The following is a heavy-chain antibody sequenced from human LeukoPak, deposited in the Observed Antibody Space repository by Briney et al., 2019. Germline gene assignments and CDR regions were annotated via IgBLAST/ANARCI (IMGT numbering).Heavy chain of an antibody. CDR3: ATDKVEIGGYASGYSGWFDI. D-gene: IGHD5-18*01. CDR2: INPNTGGT. Sequence: ASVKVSCRASGYTFTGYYIHWVRQAPGQAPEWMGWINPNTGGTSYAQKFQGRVTMTRDKSISTAYMALSMLRSDDTAVYYCATDKVEIGGYASGYSGWFDIWGQGSQVTVSS. J-gene: IGHJ5*02. CDR1: GYTFTGYY. V-gene: IGHV1-2*02.